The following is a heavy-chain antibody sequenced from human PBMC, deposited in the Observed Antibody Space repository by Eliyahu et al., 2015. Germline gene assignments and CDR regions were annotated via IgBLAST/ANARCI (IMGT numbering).Heavy chain of an antibody. J-gene: IGHJ6*02. CDR1: GXSISSADY. D-gene: IGHD2-2*01. V-gene: IGHV4-38-2*01. CDR3: ARGTIRFVVPAAMDV. CDR2: IYHSGST. Sequence: QVQLQESGPGLVKXSETLSXXCXVSGXSISSADYXGWIRQPPGKGLQWIGTIYHSGSTYYNPSLKSRVTISVDTSKKQFSLKLSSVTAADTAVYYCARGTIRFVVPAAMDVWGQGTTVTVSS.